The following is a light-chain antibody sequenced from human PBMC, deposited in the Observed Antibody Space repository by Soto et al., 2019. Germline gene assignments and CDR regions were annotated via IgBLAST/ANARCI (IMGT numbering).Light chain of an antibody. CDR3: LLSYSGARHVV. CDR2: DTS. CDR1: TGAVTSGHS. V-gene: IGLV7-46*01. J-gene: IGLJ2*01. Sequence: QAVVTQEPSLTVSPGGTVTLTCGSSTGAVTSGHSPYWFQQKPGQAPRTLIYDTSNKHSWTPARFSGSLLGGKAALTLSGAQPEDEAEYYCLLSYSGARHVVFGGGTKVTVL.